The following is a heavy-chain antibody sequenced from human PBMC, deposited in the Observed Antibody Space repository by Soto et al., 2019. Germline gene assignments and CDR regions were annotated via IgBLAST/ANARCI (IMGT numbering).Heavy chain of an antibody. J-gene: IGHJ6*02. Sequence: GGSLRLSCAASGFTFSSYSMNWVRQAPGKGLEWVSYISSSSSTIYYADSVKGRFTISRDNAKNSLYLQMNSLRDEDTAVYYCASTYDFWSGYYSARYYYYYGMDVWGQGTTVTVSS. CDR2: ISSSSSTI. D-gene: IGHD3-3*01. CDR3: ASTYDFWSGYYSARYYYYYGMDV. CDR1: GFTFSSYS. V-gene: IGHV3-48*02.